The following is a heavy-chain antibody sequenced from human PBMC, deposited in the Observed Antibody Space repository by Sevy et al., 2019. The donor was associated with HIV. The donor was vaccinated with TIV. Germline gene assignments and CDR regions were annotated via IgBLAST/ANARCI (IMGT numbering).Heavy chain of an antibody. D-gene: IGHD3-10*02. V-gene: IGHV3-30*18. CDR2: ISYAGSSQ. CDR3: TKESLRGTYIRGDFDH. Sequence: GSLRLSCSAFGFTFQTFGMHWVRQAPGKGPEWLAVISYAGSSQNYADSVKGRFTISRDNSKNLLFLQMNSLIPKDTAVYFCTKESLRGTYIRGDFDHWGQGTLVTVSS. J-gene: IGHJ4*02. CDR1: GFTFQTFG.